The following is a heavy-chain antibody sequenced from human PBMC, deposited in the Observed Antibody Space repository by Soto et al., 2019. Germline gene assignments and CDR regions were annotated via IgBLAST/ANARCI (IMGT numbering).Heavy chain of an antibody. CDR3: ARDRALIAAAGTGPFDY. CDR1: GFTFSSYG. V-gene: IGHV3-33*01. J-gene: IGHJ4*02. D-gene: IGHD6-13*01. Sequence: GGSLRLSCAASGFTFSSYGMHWVRQAPGKGLEWVAVIWYDGSNKYYADSVKGRFTISRDNSKNTLYLQMNSLRAEDTAVYYCARDRALIAAAGTGPFDYWGQGTLVTVSS. CDR2: IWYDGSNK.